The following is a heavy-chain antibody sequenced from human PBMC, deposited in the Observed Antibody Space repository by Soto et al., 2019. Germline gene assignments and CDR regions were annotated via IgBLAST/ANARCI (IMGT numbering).Heavy chain of an antibody. CDR2: ISYDGSNK. V-gene: IGHV3-30*18. D-gene: IGHD4-4*01. Sequence: GSLRLSCAASGFNLSHPWMTWVLQAPGKGLEWVAVISYDGSNKYYADSVKGRFTISRDNSKNTLYLQMNSLRAEDTAVYYCAKDMTTAFSGYYYGMDVWGQGTTVTVSS. CDR3: AKDMTTAFSGYYYGMDV. J-gene: IGHJ6*02. CDR1: GFNLSHPW.